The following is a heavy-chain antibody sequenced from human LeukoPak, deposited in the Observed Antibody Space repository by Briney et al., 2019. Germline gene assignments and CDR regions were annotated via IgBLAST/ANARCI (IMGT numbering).Heavy chain of an antibody. J-gene: IGHJ5*02. D-gene: IGHD2-8*01. V-gene: IGHV2-5*01. CDR2: IYWNDDK. Sequence: SGPTLVKPTQTLTLTCTFSGFSLSTSGVGVGWIRQPPGKALEWLALIYWNDDKRYSPSLKSRLTITKDTSKNQVVLTMTNMDPVDTATYYCAHHIVLMVYAIPYNWFDPWGQGTLVTVSS. CDR3: AHHIVLMVYAIPYNWFDP. CDR1: GFSLSTSGVG.